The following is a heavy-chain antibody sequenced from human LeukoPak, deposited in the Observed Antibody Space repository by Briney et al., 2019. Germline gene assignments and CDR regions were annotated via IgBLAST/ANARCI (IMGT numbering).Heavy chain of an antibody. D-gene: IGHD6-19*01. J-gene: IGHJ4*02. CDR3: AKDFAGYSSDWYGKFGY. CDR1: GSTFINYV. Sequence: PGRSPRLACSAVGSTFINYVMSWARQAPGRGLDWVSGIMGIGVATTYAPSVKGPFTISRDNSKNMIYMQMNSLRAEDTAVYYCAKDFAGYSSDWYGKFGYWGQGTLVTVSS. V-gene: IGHV3-23*01. CDR2: IMGIGVAT.